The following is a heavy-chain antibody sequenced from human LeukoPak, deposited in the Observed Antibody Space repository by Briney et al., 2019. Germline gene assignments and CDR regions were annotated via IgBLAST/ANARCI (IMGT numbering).Heavy chain of an antibody. CDR1: GYTFTGYY. CDR2: INPNSGGT. V-gene: IGHV1-2*02. D-gene: IGHD1-14*01. Sequence: ASVKVSCKASGYTFTGYYMHWVRQAPGQGLEWMGWINPNSGGTNYAQKFQGRVTMTRGTSISTAYMELSRLRSDDTAVYYCAILKLTGPDYFDYWGQGTLVTVSS. CDR3: AILKLTGPDYFDY. J-gene: IGHJ4*02.